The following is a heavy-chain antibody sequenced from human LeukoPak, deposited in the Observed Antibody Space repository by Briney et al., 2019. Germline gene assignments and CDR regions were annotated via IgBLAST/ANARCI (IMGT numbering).Heavy chain of an antibody. J-gene: IGHJ3*02. CDR2: ISWNSGSI. CDR3: AKGRYCSSTSCYTDVGAFDI. Sequence: PGGSLRLSCAASGFTFDDYAMHWVRQAPGKGLEWVSGISWNSGSIGYADSVKGRFTISRDNAKNSLYLQMNSLRAEDMALYYCAKGRYCSSTSCYTDVGAFDIWGQGTMVTVSS. CDR1: GFTFDDYA. V-gene: IGHV3-9*03. D-gene: IGHD2-2*02.